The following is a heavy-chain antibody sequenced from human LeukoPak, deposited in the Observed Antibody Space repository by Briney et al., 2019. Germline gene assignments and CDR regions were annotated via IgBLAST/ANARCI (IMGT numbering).Heavy chain of an antibody. Sequence: SGPTLVIPTQTLTLTCTFSGFSLSTSGVGVGWIRQPPGKALEWLALIYWDDDKRYSPSLKSRLTITKDTSKNQVVLTMTNMDPVDTATYYCAHSAYCGGDCYSEYFDYWGQGTLVTVSS. CDR2: IYWDDDK. CDR1: GFSLSTSGVG. V-gene: IGHV2-5*02. CDR3: AHSAYCGGDCYSEYFDY. D-gene: IGHD2-21*02. J-gene: IGHJ4*02.